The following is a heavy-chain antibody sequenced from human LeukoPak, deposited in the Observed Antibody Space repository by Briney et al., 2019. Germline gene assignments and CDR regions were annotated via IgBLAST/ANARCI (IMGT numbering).Heavy chain of an antibody. J-gene: IGHJ3*02. CDR3: ARAHQYYYDRDAFDI. Sequence: ASVKVSCKASGYTFTSYYMHWVRQAPGQGLEWMGIINPSGGSTSYAQKFQGRVTMTRDTSTSTVYMELSSLRSDDTAVYYCARAHQYYYDRDAFDIWGQGTMVSVSS. D-gene: IGHD3-10*02. CDR2: INPSGGST. CDR1: GYTFTSYY. V-gene: IGHV1-46*01.